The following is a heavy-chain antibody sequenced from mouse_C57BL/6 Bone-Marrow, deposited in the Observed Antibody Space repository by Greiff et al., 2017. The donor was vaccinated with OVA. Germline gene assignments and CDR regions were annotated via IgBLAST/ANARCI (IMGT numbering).Heavy chain of an antibody. CDR1: GFTFSDYG. Sequence: EVKLMESGGGLVKPGGSLKLSCAASGFTFSDYGMHWVRQAPEKGLEWVAYISSGSSTIYYADTVKGRFTISRDNAKNTLFLQMTSLRSEDTAMYYCARKNWDYFDYWGKGTTLTVSS. CDR3: ARKNWDYFDY. CDR2: ISSGSSTI. J-gene: IGHJ2*01. D-gene: IGHD4-1*01. V-gene: IGHV5-17*01.